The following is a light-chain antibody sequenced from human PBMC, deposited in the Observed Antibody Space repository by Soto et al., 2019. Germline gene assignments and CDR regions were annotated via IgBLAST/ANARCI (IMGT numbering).Light chain of an antibody. CDR3: QQYDLASWT. CDR1: QSISSW. CDR2: RAS. J-gene: IGKJ1*01. Sequence: DIQMTQSPSTLSASVGDRVIITCRASQSISSWLAWYQQKPGKAPDLLIYRASTLKTGIPSRFSGSGSGTEFTLTISSLQPDDFATYYCQQYDLASWTFGPGTKVEIK. V-gene: IGKV1-5*03.